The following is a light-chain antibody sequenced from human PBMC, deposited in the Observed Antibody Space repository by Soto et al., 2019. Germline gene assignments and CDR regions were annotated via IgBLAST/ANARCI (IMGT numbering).Light chain of an antibody. CDR2: GAS. V-gene: IGKV3-20*01. CDR1: QSVSSTY. Sequence: DIVLTQYPGTLSLPPGERATLSCRASQSVSSTYLAWYQQKPGQAPRLLIYGASSRATGVPDRFSGRGSGTDVTLTISRLEPEDFAVFYCQQYGSSHRTFGQGTKVEIK. J-gene: IGKJ1*01. CDR3: QQYGSSHRT.